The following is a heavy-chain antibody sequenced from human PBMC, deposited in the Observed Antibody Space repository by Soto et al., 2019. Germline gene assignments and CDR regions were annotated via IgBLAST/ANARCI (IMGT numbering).Heavy chain of an antibody. CDR2: ISSSSSYI. V-gene: IGHV3-21*01. Sequence: PGGSLRLSCAASGFTFSSYSTNWVRQAPGKGLEWVSSISSSSSYIYYADSVKGRFTISRDNAKNSLYLQMNSLRAEDTAVYYCARGRSGSYYSAFDIWGQGTMVTVSS. D-gene: IGHD1-26*01. J-gene: IGHJ3*02. CDR3: ARGRSGSYYSAFDI. CDR1: GFTFSSYS.